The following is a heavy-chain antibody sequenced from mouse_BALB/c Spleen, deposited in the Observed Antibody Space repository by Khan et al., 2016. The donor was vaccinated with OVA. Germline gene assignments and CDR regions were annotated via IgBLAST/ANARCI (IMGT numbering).Heavy chain of an antibody. CDR1: GYSFTSYY. V-gene: IGHV1S135*01. J-gene: IGHJ3*01. Sequence: EVQLQESGPELMKPGASVKISCKASGYSFTSYYIHWVKQSHGKSLEWIGYIDPFNGGTSYNPKFKGKATLTVDKSSSTVYMHLSSLTSDDSAVYYGARHGYVAWFAYWGQGTLVTVSA. CDR3: ARHGYVAWFAY. CDR2: IDPFNGGT. D-gene: IGHD2-2*01.